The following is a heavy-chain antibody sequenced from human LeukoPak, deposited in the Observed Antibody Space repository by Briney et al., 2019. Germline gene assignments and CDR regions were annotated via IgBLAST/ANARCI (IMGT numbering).Heavy chain of an antibody. D-gene: IGHD2-2*01. J-gene: IGHJ4*02. CDR2: IKTDGSEK. CDR3: ARDSTNYFDY. V-gene: IGHV3-7*01. CDR1: GFTFSNYW. Sequence: GGSLRLSCEGSGFTFSNYWMGWVRQAPGKGLQWVANIKTDGSEKYYVDSVKGRFTISRDNAKNSLYLQMNSLRAEDTAVYYCARDSTNYFDYWGQGTLVTVSS.